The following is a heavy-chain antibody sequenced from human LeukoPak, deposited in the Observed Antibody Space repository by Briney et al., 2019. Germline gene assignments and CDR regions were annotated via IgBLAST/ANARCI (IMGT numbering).Heavy chain of an antibody. D-gene: IGHD3-10*01. CDR2: ISYDGSNK. J-gene: IGHJ4*02. Sequence: PGRSLRLSCAASGFTFSSYAMHWVRQAPGKGLEWVAVISYDGSNKYYADSVKGRFTISRDNSKNTLYLQMNSLRAEDTAVYYCAKDRAGYYGSGSYFDYWGQGTLVTVSS. CDR1: GFTFSSYA. V-gene: IGHV3-30*04. CDR3: AKDRAGYYGSGSYFDY.